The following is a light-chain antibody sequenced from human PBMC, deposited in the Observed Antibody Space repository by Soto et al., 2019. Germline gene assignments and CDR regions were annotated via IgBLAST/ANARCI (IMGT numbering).Light chain of an antibody. Sequence: EIVLTQSPDTLSLSPGERATLSCRASQSVSSSHVAWYQQKPGQAPRLLIYGTSSRATDIPGRFSGSGSGTDVTLTISRLEPEDLALYYCQQYGISPRTVGQGTKVDIK. V-gene: IGKV3-20*01. CDR2: GTS. CDR3: QQYGISPRT. CDR1: QSVSSSH. J-gene: IGKJ1*01.